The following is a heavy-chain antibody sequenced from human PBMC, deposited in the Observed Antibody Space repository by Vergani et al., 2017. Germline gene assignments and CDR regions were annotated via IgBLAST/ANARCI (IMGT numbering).Heavy chain of an antibody. CDR1: AFTFSRYS. Sequence: EVQLVESGGGLVQPGGSLRLSCAASAFTFSRYSMNWVRQAPGKGLEWVSYISSSSSTIYYADSVKGRFTISRDNAKNSLYLQMNSLRAEDTAVYYCARDITWAFDYWSQGTLVTVSS. V-gene: IGHV3-48*01. D-gene: IGHD3-10*01. J-gene: IGHJ4*02. CDR3: ARDITWAFDY. CDR2: ISSSSSTI.